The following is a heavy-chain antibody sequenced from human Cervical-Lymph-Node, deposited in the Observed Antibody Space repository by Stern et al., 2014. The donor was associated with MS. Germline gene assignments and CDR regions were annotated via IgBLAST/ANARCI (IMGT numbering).Heavy chain of an antibody. CDR1: GYLFDDYW. D-gene: IGHD5-12*01. Sequence: VQLVQSGAEVKKPGESLKISCEASGYLFDDYWIGWVRQMSGRGLELVAIIFPRDSNTRYSPSVQGQVTISAAKSISTAYLQWSSLKPPTTPIFYCAKSPATPSGYDRFDYWGQGALVTVSS. J-gene: IGHJ4*02. V-gene: IGHV5-51*03. CDR2: IFPRDSNT. CDR3: AKSPATPSGYDRFDY.